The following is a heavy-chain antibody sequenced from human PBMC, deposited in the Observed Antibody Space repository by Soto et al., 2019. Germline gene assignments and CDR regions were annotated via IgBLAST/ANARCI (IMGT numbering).Heavy chain of an antibody. CDR1: GYTFTSYA. CDR2: INAGNGNT. D-gene: IGHD1-26*01. CDR3: ARAVGATGD. Sequence: QVQLVQSGAEVKKPGASVKVSCKASGYTFTSYAMHWVRQAPGQRLEWMGWINAGNGNTKYSQKSQCRVTITRDTSATTAYMELSSLTSVDTAVYYCARAVGATGDWGQGTLVTVSS. J-gene: IGHJ4*02. V-gene: IGHV1-3*01.